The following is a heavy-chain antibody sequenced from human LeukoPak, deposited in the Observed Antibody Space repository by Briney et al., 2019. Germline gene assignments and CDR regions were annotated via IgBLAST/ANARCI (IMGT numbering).Heavy chain of an antibody. Sequence: GRSLRLSCAASVFTFSSYGMHWVRQAPGKGLEWVAIIWYDGTTKYYADSVKGRFTLSRDNSKNTMFLQMNSLRAEDTAVYYLEKSRPGHDVFEIGGKGKKVPV. CDR1: VFTFSSYG. V-gene: IGHV3-33*06. J-gene: IGHJ6*03. CDR3: EKSRPGHDVFEI. D-gene: IGHD3/OR15-3a*01. CDR2: IWYDGTTK.